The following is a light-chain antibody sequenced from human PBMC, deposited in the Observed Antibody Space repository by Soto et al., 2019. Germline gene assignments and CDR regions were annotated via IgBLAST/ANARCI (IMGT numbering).Light chain of an antibody. Sequence: QSALTQPASVSGSPGQSITISCTGTSSDVGGYKYVSWYQQHPGKAPKLIIYEVSNRPSAISDRFSGSKSGNTASLAISGLQAEDEADYSCSSYTPTSTVLFGGGTKVTVL. CDR1: SSDVGGYKY. CDR3: SSYTPTSTVL. V-gene: IGLV2-14*01. CDR2: EVS. J-gene: IGLJ2*01.